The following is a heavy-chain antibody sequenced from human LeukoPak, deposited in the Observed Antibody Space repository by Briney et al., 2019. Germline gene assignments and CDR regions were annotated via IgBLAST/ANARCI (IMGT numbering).Heavy chain of an antibody. D-gene: IGHD3-10*01. J-gene: IGHJ4*02. CDR2: IRYNGSNK. CDR1: GFTFSSYV. CDR3: ARELGSYPFFDY. Sequence: GGSLRLSCAASGFTFSSYVMHWVRQAPGKGLEWVAFIRYNGSNKYYADSVKGRFTISRDNSKNTLYLQMNSLRAEDTAVYYCARELGSYPFFDYWGQGTLVTVSS. V-gene: IGHV3-30*02.